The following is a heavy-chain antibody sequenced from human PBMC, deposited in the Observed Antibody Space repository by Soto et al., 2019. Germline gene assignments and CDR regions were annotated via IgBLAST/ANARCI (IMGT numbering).Heavy chain of an antibody. CDR1: GYTFTSFY. J-gene: IGHJ4*02. Sequence: QMQLVQSGAEVKRPGASVRVSCKSSGYTFTSFYIHWVRQAPGQGLEWMGGIIPVFQTAYYTLRFQGRVTITADESTNTAYMELSSLRSEDTAIYYCARGGSGYTWFNEFWGQGTLVTVSS. D-gene: IGHD3-22*01. CDR2: IIPVFQTA. V-gene: IGHV1-69*01. CDR3: ARGGSGYTWFNEF.